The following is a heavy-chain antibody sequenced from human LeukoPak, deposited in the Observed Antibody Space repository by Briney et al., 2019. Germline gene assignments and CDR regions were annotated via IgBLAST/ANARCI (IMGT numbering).Heavy chain of an antibody. CDR3: ARDIPKWEPFDY. D-gene: IGHD1-26*01. Sequence: GGSLTLSCAASGSTFSLYWMNWIRQAPGKGLEWVASIKQDGSQKDYVDSVKGRFTISRDNARNALFLHMNSLRANDSAVYYCARDIPKWEPFDYWGQGTLVTVSS. CDR2: IKQDGSQK. J-gene: IGHJ4*02. V-gene: IGHV3-7*01. CDR1: GSTFSLYW.